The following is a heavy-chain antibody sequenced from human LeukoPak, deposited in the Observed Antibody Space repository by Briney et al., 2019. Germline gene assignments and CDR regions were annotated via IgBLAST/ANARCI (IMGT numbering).Heavy chain of an antibody. D-gene: IGHD2-15*01. CDR3: ASAPIGYCSGGSCFH. V-gene: IGHV3-11*06. Sequence: GGSLRLSWAASGFMFSDYYMSWIHQVPGKGLEWVSSISSSSSYIYYADSVKGRFTISRDNAKNSLYLQMNSLRAGDTAVYHCASAPIGYCSGGSCFHWGQGTLVTVSS. CDR2: ISSSSSYI. CDR1: GFMFSDYY. J-gene: IGHJ4*02.